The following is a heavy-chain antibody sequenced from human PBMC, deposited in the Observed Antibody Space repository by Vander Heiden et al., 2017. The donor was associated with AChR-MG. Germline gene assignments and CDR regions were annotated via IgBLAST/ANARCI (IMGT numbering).Heavy chain of an antibody. V-gene: IGHV3-30-3*01. CDR1: GFTCSSYA. D-gene: IGHD2-2*02. CDR2: ISDDGSNK. Sequence: QVQLVEPGGGVVQPGRSLIRSCAASGFTCSSYAMHGVRQAPGKGLEWVAVISDDGSNKYYADAGKGRFTISRDNSKNTLYLQMNSLRAEDTAVYYCARAIVVVPAAILRDFYYMDVWGKGTTVTVSS. CDR3: ARAIVVVPAAILRDFYYMDV. J-gene: IGHJ6*03.